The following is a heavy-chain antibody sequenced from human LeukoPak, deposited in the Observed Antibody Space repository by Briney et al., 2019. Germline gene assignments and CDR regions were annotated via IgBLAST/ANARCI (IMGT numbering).Heavy chain of an antibody. CDR3: ARDSTGARFDY. D-gene: IGHD1-26*01. CDR2: ISSSGSTI. Sequence: GGSLRLSCSASGFTFSSYEMNWVRQAPGKGLEWVSYISSSGSTIYYADSVKGRFTISRDNAKNSLYLQMNSLRAEDTAVYYCARDSTGARFDYWGQGTLVTVSS. CDR1: GFTFSSYE. V-gene: IGHV3-48*03. J-gene: IGHJ4*02.